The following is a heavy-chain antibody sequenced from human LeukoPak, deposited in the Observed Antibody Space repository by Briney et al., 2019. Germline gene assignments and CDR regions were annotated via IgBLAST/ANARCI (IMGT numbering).Heavy chain of an antibody. CDR3: ARGERRWFGEPWFDP. J-gene: IGHJ5*02. D-gene: IGHD3-10*01. CDR1: GGSISSYY. CDR2: IYYSGST. Sequence: SSETLSLTCTVSGGSISSYYWSWIRQPPGKGLEWIGYIYYSGSTNYNPSLKSRVTISIDTSKNQFSLKLSSVTAADTAVYYFARGERRWFGEPWFDPWGQGTLVTVSS. V-gene: IGHV4-59*01.